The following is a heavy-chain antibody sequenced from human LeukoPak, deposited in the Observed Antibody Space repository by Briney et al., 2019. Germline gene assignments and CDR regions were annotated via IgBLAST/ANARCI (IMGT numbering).Heavy chain of an antibody. CDR1: GFTFSDFY. CDR2: ISGSGGST. J-gene: IGHJ4*02. D-gene: IGHD2-21*02. V-gene: IGHV3-23*01. Sequence: GGSLRLSCAASGFTFSDFYMSWVRLAPGKGLEWVSAISGSGGSTYYADSAKGRFTISRDNSKNTLYLQMNSLRAEDTAVYYCAKSDHIVVVTAINYWGQGTLVTVSS. CDR3: AKSDHIVVVTAINY.